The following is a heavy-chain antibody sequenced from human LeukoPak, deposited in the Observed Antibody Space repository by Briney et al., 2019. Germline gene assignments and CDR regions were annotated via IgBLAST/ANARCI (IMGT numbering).Heavy chain of an antibody. CDR1: GGSISSYY. V-gene: IGHV4-59*01. CDR2: IYYSGST. D-gene: IGHD3-22*01. CDR3: ARDSVYDSSGYDAFGI. Sequence: PSETLSLTCTVSGGSISSYYWSWIRQPPGKGLEWIGYIYYSGSTNYNPSLKSRVTISVDTSKNQFSLKLSSVTAADTAVYYCARDSVYDSSGYDAFGIWGQGTMVTVSS. J-gene: IGHJ3*02.